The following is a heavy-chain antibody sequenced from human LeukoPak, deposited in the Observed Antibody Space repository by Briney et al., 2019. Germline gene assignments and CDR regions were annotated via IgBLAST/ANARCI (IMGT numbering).Heavy chain of an antibody. V-gene: IGHV5-51*01. Sequence: GESLKISCKGSGYSFTSYWIGRVRQMPGKGLEWMGIIYPGDSDTRYSPSFQGQVTISADKSISTAYLQWSSLKASDTTMYYCARTLGGHTGEEDAFDIWGQGTMVTVSS. CDR2: IYPGDSDT. J-gene: IGHJ3*02. CDR3: ARTLGGHTGEEDAFDI. CDR1: GYSFTSYW. D-gene: IGHD3-10*01.